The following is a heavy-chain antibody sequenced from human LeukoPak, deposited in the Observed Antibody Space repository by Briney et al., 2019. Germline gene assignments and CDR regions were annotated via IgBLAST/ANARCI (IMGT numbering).Heavy chain of an antibody. D-gene: IGHD1-26*01. Sequence: PSETLSLTCTVSGGSISSYYWSWIRQPAGKGLEWIGRIYTSGSTNYNPSLKSRVTMSVDTSKNQFSLKLSSVTAADTAVYYCAATSESESTPPIDYWGQGTLVTVSS. CDR3: AATSESESTPPIDY. CDR2: IYTSGST. CDR1: GGSISSYY. V-gene: IGHV4-4*07. J-gene: IGHJ4*02.